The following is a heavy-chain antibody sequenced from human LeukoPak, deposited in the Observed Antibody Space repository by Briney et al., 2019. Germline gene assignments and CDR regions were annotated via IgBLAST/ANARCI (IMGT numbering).Heavy chain of an antibody. CDR3: AHRARYSSGWYYFDY. D-gene: IGHD6-19*01. CDR2: IYWNDDK. Sequence: SGPTLVKPTQTLTLTCTFSGFSLSTSGVGVGWIRQPLGKALERLVFIYWNDDKRYSPSLKSRLTITKDTSKNQVVLTMSNMDPVDTATYYCAHRARYSSGWYYFDYWGQGTLVTVSS. J-gene: IGHJ4*02. CDR1: GFSLSTSGVG. V-gene: IGHV2-5*01.